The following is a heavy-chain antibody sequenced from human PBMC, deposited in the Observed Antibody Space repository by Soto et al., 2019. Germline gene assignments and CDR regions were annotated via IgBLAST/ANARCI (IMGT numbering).Heavy chain of an antibody. CDR2: ISYSGST. V-gene: IGHV4-59*01. D-gene: IGHD3-10*01. CDR3: ARDWDSSGLFDP. CDR1: GASITTYY. Sequence: SETLSLTCAVSGASITTYYWSWIRQPPGKGLEWIGSISYSGSTKYNPSLESRVMISLDTSKNQFSLRLTSVTAADTALYYCARDWDSSGLFDPWGQGALVTVSS. J-gene: IGHJ5*02.